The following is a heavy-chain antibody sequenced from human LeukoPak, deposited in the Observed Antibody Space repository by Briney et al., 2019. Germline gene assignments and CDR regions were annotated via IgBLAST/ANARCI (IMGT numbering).Heavy chain of an antibody. J-gene: IGHJ4*02. V-gene: IGHV3-23*01. CDR1: GFTFDNNV. D-gene: IGHD1-1*01. CDR3: AKDRQLGC. CDR2: ISGSGDNT. Sequence: GGSLTHSCSPSGFTFDNNVMIWVRQAPGKGLEWVSLISGSGDNTYYADSVRGRFTISRDNSKNTLYMQMNSLRAEDTAVYYCAKDRQLGCWGQGTLVTVSS.